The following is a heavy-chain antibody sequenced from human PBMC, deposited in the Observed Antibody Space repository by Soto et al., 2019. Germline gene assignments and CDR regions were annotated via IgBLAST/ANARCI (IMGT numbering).Heavy chain of an antibody. J-gene: IGHJ6*02. CDR3: ARSQGGSSSLDIYYYYYYGMDV. CDR1: GGTFSSYA. V-gene: IGHV1-69*01. CDR2: VIPIFGTA. Sequence: QVQLVQSGAEVKKPGSSVKVSCKAPGGTFSSYAIGWVRQAPGQGLEWMGGVIPIFGTAKYAQKFQGRVTITADESKSTGYMELRSLRSEDTAVYYCARSQGGSSSLDIYYYYYYGMDVWGQGTTVTVSS. D-gene: IGHD2-15*01.